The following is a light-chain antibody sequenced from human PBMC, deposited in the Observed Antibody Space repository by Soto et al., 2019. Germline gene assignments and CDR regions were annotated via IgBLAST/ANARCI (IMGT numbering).Light chain of an antibody. V-gene: IGKV1-39*01. CDR2: SAS. CDR1: QRIHIY. J-gene: IGKJ5*01. Sequence: IQMTPSPSSLCTSIGDRFTITCRASQRIHIYLNWYRRKQGKAPEILTYSASNLQSGVTSRFSGSGSGTDFTLTISGLKSEEFATYYCQQSLSTPTFGQGTRLE. CDR3: QQSLSTPT.